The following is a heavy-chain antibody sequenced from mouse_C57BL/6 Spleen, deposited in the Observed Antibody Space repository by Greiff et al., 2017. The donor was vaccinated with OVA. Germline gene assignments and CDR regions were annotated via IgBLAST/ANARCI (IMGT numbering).Heavy chain of an antibody. CDR3: ARNPITTVVADAMDY. CDR1: GYAFSSSW. CDR2: IYPGDGDP. J-gene: IGHJ4*01. Sequence: QVQLQQSGPELVKPGASVKISCKASGYAFSSSWMNWVKQRPGKGLEWIGRIYPGDGDPNYNGKFKGKATLTADKSSSTAYMQLSSLTSEDSAVYFCARNPITTVVADAMDYWGQGTSVTVSS. D-gene: IGHD1-1*01. V-gene: IGHV1-82*01.